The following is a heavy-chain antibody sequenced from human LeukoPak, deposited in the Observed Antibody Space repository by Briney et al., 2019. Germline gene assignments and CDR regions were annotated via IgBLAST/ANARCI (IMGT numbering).Heavy chain of an antibody. J-gene: IGHJ6*03. D-gene: IGHD3-22*01. V-gene: IGHV1-8*03. Sequence: GASVKVSCKASGYTFTSYDINWVRQATGQRLEWMGWMNPNSGNTGYAQKFQGRVTITRNTSISTAYMELSSLRSEDTAVYYCARGPPGGYGHYYYMDVWGKGTTVTVSS. CDR2: MNPNSGNT. CDR3: ARGPPGGYGHYYYMDV. CDR1: GYTFTSYD.